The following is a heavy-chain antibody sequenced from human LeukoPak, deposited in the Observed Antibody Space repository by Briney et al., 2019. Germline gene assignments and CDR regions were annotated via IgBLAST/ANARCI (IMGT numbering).Heavy chain of an antibody. D-gene: IGHD3-22*01. CDR2: ISSSSSYI. V-gene: IGHV3-21*01. J-gene: IGHJ5*02. Sequence: GGSLRLSCAASGFTFSSYSMNWVRQAPGKGLEWVSSISSSSSYIYYADSVKGRFTIPRDNAKNSLYPQMNSLRAEDTAVYYCARVPLYYDYGRYNWFDPWGQGTLVTVSS. CDR1: GFTFSSYS. CDR3: ARVPLYYDYGRYNWFDP.